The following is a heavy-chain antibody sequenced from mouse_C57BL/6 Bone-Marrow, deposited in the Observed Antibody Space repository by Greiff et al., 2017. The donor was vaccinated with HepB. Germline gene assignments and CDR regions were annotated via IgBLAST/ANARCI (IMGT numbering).Heavy chain of an antibody. V-gene: IGHV1-87*01. Sequence: QVQLQQSGPELARPWASVKISCQAFYTFSRRVHFAIRDTNYWMQWVKQRPGQGLEWIGAIYPGNGDTSYNQKFKGKATLTADKSSSTAYMQLSSLTSKDAAVYYCAYYYGSSRYYFDYWGQGTTLTVSS. CDR1: YTFSRRVH. D-gene: IGHD1-1*01. J-gene: IGHJ2*01. CDR3: SKDAAVYYCAYYYGSSRYYFDY. CDR2: GQGLEWIG.